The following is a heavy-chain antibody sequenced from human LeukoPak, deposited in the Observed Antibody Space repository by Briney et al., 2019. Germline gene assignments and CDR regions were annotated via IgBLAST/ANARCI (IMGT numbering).Heavy chain of an antibody. CDR3: AREQYDSWSRRGNFDS. CDR1: GLTFGKYW. J-gene: IGHJ4*02. D-gene: IGHD3/OR15-3a*01. CDR2: IKLDGSEK. V-gene: IGHV3-7*03. Sequence: GGSLRLSCVASGLTFGKYWMSWVRQAPGEGLEWVANIKLDGSEKIYVASVKGRFTITRDNTKNSLYLQMNSLRAEDTAVFYCAREQYDSWSRRGNFDSWGQGTLVIVSS.